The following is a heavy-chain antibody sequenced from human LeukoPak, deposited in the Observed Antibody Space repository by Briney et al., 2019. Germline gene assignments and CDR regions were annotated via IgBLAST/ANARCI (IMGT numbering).Heavy chain of an antibody. J-gene: IGHJ5*02. D-gene: IGHD2-2*01. CDR1: GFTFSSYE. CDR2: ISSSGSTI. CDR3: ARVPFLRAGWFDP. V-gene: IGHV3-48*03. Sequence: GSLRLSCAASGFTFSSYEMNWVRQAPGKGLEWVSYISSSGSTIYYADSVKGRFTISRDNAKNSLYLQMNSLRAEDTAVYYRARVPFLRAGWFDPWGQGTLVTVSS.